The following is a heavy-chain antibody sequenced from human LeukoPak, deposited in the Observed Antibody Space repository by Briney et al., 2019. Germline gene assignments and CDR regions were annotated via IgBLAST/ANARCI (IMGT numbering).Heavy chain of an antibody. CDR1: GDSISNYY. V-gene: IGHV4-59*08. Sequence: PPETLSLTCTVSGDSISNYYWTWIRQTPGKGLEWIGNLYHSGAADYNPSLKTRVTTSVDTSKDQFSLSLRSSTAADTAVYFCARLGKTYYMDVWGTGTTVTVSS. CDR2: LYHSGAA. CDR3: ARLGKTYYMDV. D-gene: IGHD1/OR15-1a*01. J-gene: IGHJ6*03.